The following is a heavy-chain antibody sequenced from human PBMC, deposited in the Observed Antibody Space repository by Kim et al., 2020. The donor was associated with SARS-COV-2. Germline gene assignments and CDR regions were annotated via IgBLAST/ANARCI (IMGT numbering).Heavy chain of an antibody. Sequence: GGSLRLSCAVSGFSVSGQYMTWVRQAPGQGLEWVSVIYTNSNTYYADSVRGRFTIPRDNTKNTVYLQMNSLRADDTAVYYCASGDFIADPATGGRDWGQGALVTVAS. CDR1: GFSVSGQY. D-gene: IGHD2-15*01. CDR2: IYTNSNT. V-gene: IGHV3-53*01. J-gene: IGHJ4*02. CDR3: ASGDFIADPATGGRD.